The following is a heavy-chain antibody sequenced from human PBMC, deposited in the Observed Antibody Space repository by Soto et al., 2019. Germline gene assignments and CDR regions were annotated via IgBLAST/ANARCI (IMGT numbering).Heavy chain of an antibody. CDR3: ARDVADNGDYGAYYYYYMDV. CDR1: GFTVSSNY. CDR2: IYSGGST. V-gene: IGHV3-53*01. D-gene: IGHD4-17*01. Sequence: GGSLRLSCAASGFTVSSNYMSWVRQAPGKGLEWVSVIYSGGSTYYADSVKGRFTISRDNSKNTLYLQMNSLRAEDTAVYYCARDVADNGDYGAYYYYYMDVWGKGTTVTVSS. J-gene: IGHJ6*03.